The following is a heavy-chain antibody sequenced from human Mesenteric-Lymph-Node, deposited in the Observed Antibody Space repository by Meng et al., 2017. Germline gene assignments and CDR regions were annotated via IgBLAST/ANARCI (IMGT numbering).Heavy chain of an antibody. CDR3: ARGYSGTYFYAFDI. V-gene: IGHV3-9*01. Sequence: SLKISCAASGFTFDDYAMHWVRQAPGKGLEWVSGISWNSGSIGYADSVKGRFTISRDNAKNSLYLQMNSLRAEDTALYYCARGYSGTYFYAFDIWGQGTMVTVSS. CDR2: ISWNSGSI. CDR1: GFTFDDYA. D-gene: IGHD1-26*01. J-gene: IGHJ3*02.